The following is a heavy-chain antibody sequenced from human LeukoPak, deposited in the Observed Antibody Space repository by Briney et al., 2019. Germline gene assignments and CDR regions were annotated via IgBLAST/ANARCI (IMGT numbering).Heavy chain of an antibody. CDR1: GFTFSNAW. Sequence: PGGSLRLSCAAPGFTFSNAWMSWVRQAPGKGLEWVGRIKSKTDGGTTDYAAPVKGRFTISRDDSKNTLYLQMNSLKTEDTAVYYCTSPRSWHDAFDIWGQGTMVTVSS. CDR3: TSPRSWHDAFDI. V-gene: IGHV3-15*01. CDR2: IKSKTDGGTT. D-gene: IGHD6-13*01. J-gene: IGHJ3*02.